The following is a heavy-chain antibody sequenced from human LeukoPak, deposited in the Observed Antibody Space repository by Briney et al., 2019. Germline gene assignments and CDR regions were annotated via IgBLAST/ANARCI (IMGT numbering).Heavy chain of an antibody. CDR3: AKERGGFGEFLRFSYMDV. J-gene: IGHJ6*03. Sequence: PGGSLRLSCTASGFTFSSYGMYWVRRAPGKGLEWVAFIRYDGSNKHYADSVKGRFTISRDNSKNTLYLQMNSLRAEDTAMYYCAKERGGFGEFLRFSYMDVWGKGTTVTISS. V-gene: IGHV3-30*02. CDR1: GFTFSSYG. CDR2: IRYDGSNK. D-gene: IGHD3-10*01.